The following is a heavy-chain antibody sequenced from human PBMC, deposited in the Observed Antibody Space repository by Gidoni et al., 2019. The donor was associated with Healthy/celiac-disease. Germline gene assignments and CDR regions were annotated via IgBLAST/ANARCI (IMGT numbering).Heavy chain of an antibody. CDR2: ISWNSGSI. CDR1: GFTFDDYA. Sequence: EVQLVESGGGLVQPGRSLRLSCAASGFTFDDYAIHWVRQAPGKGLEWVSGISWNSGSIGYADSVKGRFTISRDNAKNSLYLQMNSLRAEDTALYYCAKGPPYYYDSSGYYGGAFDIWGQGTMVTVSS. J-gene: IGHJ3*02. D-gene: IGHD3-22*01. V-gene: IGHV3-9*01. CDR3: AKGPPYYYDSSGYYGGAFDI.